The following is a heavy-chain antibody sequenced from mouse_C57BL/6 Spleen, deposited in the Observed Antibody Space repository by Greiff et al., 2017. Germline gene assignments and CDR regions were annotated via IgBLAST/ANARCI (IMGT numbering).Heavy chain of an antibody. J-gene: IGHJ4*01. D-gene: IGHD2-14*01. CDR1: GFTFSDYG. CDR3: ARDPIGYAMDY. Sequence: EVKLMESGGGLVKPGGSLKLSCAASGFTFSDYGMHWVRQAPEKGLEWVAYISSGSSTIYYADTVKGRFTISRDNAKNTLFLQMTSLRSEDTAMYYCARDPIGYAMDYWGQGTSGTVSS. CDR2: ISSGSSTI. V-gene: IGHV5-17*01.